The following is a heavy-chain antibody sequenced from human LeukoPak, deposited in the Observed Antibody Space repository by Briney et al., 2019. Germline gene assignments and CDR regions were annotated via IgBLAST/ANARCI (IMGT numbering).Heavy chain of an antibody. CDR1: GFTVSSNY. Sequence: GGSLRLSCAASGFTVSSNYMSWVRQAPGKGLEWVAFIRYDGSNKYYADSVKGRFTISRDNSKNTLYLQMNSLRAEDTAVYYCAKAGGQLRFLEWLFDYWGQGTLVTVSS. CDR2: IRYDGSNK. D-gene: IGHD3-3*01. V-gene: IGHV3-30*02. CDR3: AKAGGQLRFLEWLFDY. J-gene: IGHJ4*02.